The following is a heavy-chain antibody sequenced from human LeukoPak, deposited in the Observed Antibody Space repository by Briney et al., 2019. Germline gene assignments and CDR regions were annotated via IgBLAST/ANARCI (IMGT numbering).Heavy chain of an antibody. V-gene: IGHV1-18*01. CDR1: GYTFTSYG. CDR2: ISAYNGNT. D-gene: IGHD5-12*01. Sequence: ASVKVSCKASGYTFTSYGISWVRQAPGQGLEWMGWISAYNGNTNYAQKLQGRVTMTTDTSTSTAYMELRSLRSDDTAVYYCARDLYSGYDWVQFRLLYFDYWGQGTLVTVSS. CDR3: ARDLYSGYDWVQFRLLYFDY. J-gene: IGHJ4*02.